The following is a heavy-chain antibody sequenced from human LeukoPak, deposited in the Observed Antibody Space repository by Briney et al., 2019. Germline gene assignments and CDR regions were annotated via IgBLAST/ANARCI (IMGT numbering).Heavy chain of an antibody. Sequence: GGSLRLSCAASDFTFSSYWMSWVRQAPGKGLEWVANINQDGSDKRYMDSVRDRFTISRDNAKNSLSLHMDSLRAEDTAVYYCARVGYNWDDDGVDYWGQGTLVTVSS. CDR3: ARVGYNWDDDGVDY. V-gene: IGHV3-7*01. CDR2: INQDGSDK. D-gene: IGHD1-1*01. J-gene: IGHJ4*02. CDR1: DFTFSSYW.